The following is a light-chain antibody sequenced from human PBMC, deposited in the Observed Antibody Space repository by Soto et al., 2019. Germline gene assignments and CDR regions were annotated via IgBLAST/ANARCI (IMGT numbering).Light chain of an antibody. CDR1: QSISSW. J-gene: IGKJ1*01. CDR2: DAS. Sequence: DIQITQSPCTLSASVGDRVTITCRASQSISSWLAWYQQKPGKAPKLLIYDASSLESVVPSRFSGSGSGTEFTLTISSLQPDDFATYYCQQYNSYSWTFGQGTKVDIK. V-gene: IGKV1-5*01. CDR3: QQYNSYSWT.